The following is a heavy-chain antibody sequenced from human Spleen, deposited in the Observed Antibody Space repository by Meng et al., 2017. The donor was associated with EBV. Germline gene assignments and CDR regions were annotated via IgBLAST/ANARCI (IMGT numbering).Heavy chain of an antibody. CDR3: AHIIAARPFDY. V-gene: IGHV2-5*02. J-gene: IGHJ4*01. Sequence: QITLKESGPTLVKPTQTLKLTCTFSGFSLSTSGVGVGWIRQPPGKALEWLAVIYWDDDKRYSPSLKSRLTITKDTSKNQVVLTMTNMDPVDAATYYCAHIIAARPFDYWGHGTLGTVSS. D-gene: IGHD6-6*01. CDR2: IYWDDDK. CDR1: GFSLSTSGVG.